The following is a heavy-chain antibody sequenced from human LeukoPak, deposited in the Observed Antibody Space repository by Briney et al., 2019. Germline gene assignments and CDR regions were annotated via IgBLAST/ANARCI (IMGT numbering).Heavy chain of an antibody. CDR2: ISGSGGGT. V-gene: IGHV3-23*01. D-gene: IGHD6-13*01. CDR3: AKTTTGYSSGRYPGWPVDY. J-gene: IGHJ4*02. Sequence: GGSLRLSRAASRFTFSSYAVSWVRQAPGRGLEGVSAISGSGGGTYCADAVRGGFTISRDNSRNTVYLQMSSLSTDDTAVYHCAKTTTGYSSGRYPGWPVDYRGQGTLVSVSS. CDR1: RFTFSSYA.